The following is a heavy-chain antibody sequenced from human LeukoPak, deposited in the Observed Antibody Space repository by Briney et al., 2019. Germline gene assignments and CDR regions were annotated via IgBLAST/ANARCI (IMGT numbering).Heavy chain of an antibody. Sequence: PSETLSLTCAVYGGSFSGYYWSWIRQPPGKGLEGIGEINHSGSTNYNPSLKSRVTISVDTSKNQVSLKLSSVTAADTAVYYCARGVRRSKYWFDPWGQGTLVTVSS. V-gene: IGHV4-34*01. CDR2: INHSGST. CDR1: GGSFSGYY. D-gene: IGHD3-22*01. J-gene: IGHJ5*02. CDR3: ARGVRRSKYWFDP.